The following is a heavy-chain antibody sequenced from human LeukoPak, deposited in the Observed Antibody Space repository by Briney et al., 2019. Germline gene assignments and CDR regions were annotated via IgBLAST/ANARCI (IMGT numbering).Heavy chain of an antibody. V-gene: IGHV3-23*01. J-gene: IGHJ6*02. CDR2: ISTSGGST. CDR1: GFSFDSYW. Sequence: GGSLRLSCAASGFSFDSYWMTWVRQAPGKGLEWVSAISTSGGSTYYADSVKGRFTISRDNSKNTLYLQMNSLRAEDTAVYYCAREKLRFLEWLSAYGMDVWGQGTTVTVSS. CDR3: AREKLRFLEWLSAYGMDV. D-gene: IGHD3-3*01.